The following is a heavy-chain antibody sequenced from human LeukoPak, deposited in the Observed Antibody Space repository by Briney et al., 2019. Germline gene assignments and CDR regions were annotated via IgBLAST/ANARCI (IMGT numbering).Heavy chain of an antibody. CDR3: ARVGTTMATIDPYYFDY. CDR2: ISGSGGST. CDR1: GFTFSSYA. Sequence: GGSLRLSCAASGFTFSSYAMSWVRQAPGKGLEWVSAISGSGGSTYYADSVKGRFTISRDNSKNTLYLQMNSLRAEDTAVYYCARVGTTMATIDPYYFDYWGQGTLVTVSS. D-gene: IGHD5-24*01. V-gene: IGHV3-23*01. J-gene: IGHJ4*02.